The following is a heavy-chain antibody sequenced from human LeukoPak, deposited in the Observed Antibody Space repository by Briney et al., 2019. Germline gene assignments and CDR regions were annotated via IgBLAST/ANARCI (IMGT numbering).Heavy chain of an antibody. D-gene: IGHD6-19*01. J-gene: IGHJ4*02. CDR2: IDQDGSDK. CDR3: ARDSFSLTVAGGPPIDY. CDR1: GFTFTTYW. V-gene: IGHV3-7*01. Sequence: PGGSLRLSCAASGFTFTTYWMSWVRHAPGQRLEWVANIDQDGSDKYYVDSVKGRFTISRDNAKNSLYLQMNSLRAEDTAVYYCARDSFSLTVAGGPPIDYWGQGTLVTVSS.